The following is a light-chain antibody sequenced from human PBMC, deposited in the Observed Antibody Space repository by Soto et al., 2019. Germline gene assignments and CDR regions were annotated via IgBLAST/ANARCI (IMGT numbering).Light chain of an antibody. J-gene: IGKJ5*01. CDR2: DAS. V-gene: IGKV3-11*01. CDR1: QSVTNY. Sequence: ILCTHSPPTLALSPVERAPLSCSATQSVTNYIAWYQQRPGQAPRLLIYDASNRATGIPDRFSGSGSGTDFTLTISRLEPEDFAVYYCQQYNNWPPITFGQGTRLEIK. CDR3: QQYNNWPPIT.